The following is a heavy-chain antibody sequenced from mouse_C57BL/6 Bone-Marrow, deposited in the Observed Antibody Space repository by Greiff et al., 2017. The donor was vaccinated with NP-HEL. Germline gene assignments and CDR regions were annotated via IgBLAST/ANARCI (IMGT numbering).Heavy chain of an antibody. CDR2: ISNKANGYTT. D-gene: IGHD2-2*01. V-gene: IGHV7-3*01. Sequence: EVKLVESGGGLVQPGGSLSLSCAASGFTFTDYYMSWVRPPPGKALEWLGFISNKANGYTTEYSASVKGRFTISRDNSQSILYLHMNALRAEDSATYYCARSTMVTTSFAYWGQGTLVTVSA. CDR3: ARSTMVTTSFAY. J-gene: IGHJ3*01. CDR1: GFTFTDYY.